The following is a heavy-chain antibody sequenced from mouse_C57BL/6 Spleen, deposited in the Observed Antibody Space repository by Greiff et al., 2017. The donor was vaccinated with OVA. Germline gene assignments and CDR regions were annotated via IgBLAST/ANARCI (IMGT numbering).Heavy chain of an antibody. CDR1: GYAFSSSW. J-gene: IGHJ4*01. CDR2: IYPGDGDT. D-gene: IGHD1-1*01. CDR3: ARSYGSSLYYAMDY. V-gene: IGHV1-82*01. Sequence: VKLQESGPELVKPGASVKISCKASGYAFSSSWMNWVKQRPGKGLEWIGRIYPGDGDTNYNGKFKGKATLTADKSSSTAYMQLSSLTSEDSAVYFCARSYGSSLYYAMDYWGQGTSVTVSS.